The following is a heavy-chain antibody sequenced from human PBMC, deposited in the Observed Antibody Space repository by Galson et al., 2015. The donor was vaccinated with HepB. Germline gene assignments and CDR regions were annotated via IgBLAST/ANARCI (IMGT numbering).Heavy chain of an antibody. J-gene: IGHJ2*01. CDR3: ARYSGWYFDL. Sequence: SLRLACAASGFTFSPYTMHWVRQAPGKGLEWVPIISYDGIHQYYADSVKGRFTISSDHPKNPLYLQMHSLRGTDTAVYYCARYSGWYFDLWGRGTLVTVSS. D-gene: IGHD3-10*01. V-gene: IGHV3-30*03. CDR1: GFTFSPYT. CDR2: ISYDGIHQ.